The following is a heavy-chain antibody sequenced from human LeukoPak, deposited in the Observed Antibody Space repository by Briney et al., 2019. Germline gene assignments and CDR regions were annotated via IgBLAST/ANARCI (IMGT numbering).Heavy chain of an antibody. V-gene: IGHV3-64*05. J-gene: IGHJ4*02. CDR3: VKDVSSTYYYFDY. D-gene: IGHD6-13*01. CDR2: ISTNGGVT. CDR1: GFTFSRYA. Sequence: GGSLRLSCSASGFTFSRYAMHWVRQAPGKGLEYVSAISTNGGVTYYADSVKGRFTISRDNSKNTLYVEMSSLRVEDTAVYYCVKDVSSTYYYFDYWGQGTLVTVSS.